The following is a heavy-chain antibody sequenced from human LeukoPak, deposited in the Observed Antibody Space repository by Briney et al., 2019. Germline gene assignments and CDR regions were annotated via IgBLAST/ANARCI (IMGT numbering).Heavy chain of an antibody. J-gene: IGHJ4*02. V-gene: IGHV4-34*01. CDR2: INHSGST. CDR3: ASEGTVAGAFDY. CDR1: GGSFSGYY. Sequence: SETLSLTCAVYGGSFSGYYWSWIRQPQGKGLEWIGEINHSGSTNYNPSLKSRVTISVDTSKNQFSLKLSSVTAADTAVYYCASEGTVAGAFDYWGQGTLVTVSS. D-gene: IGHD6-19*01.